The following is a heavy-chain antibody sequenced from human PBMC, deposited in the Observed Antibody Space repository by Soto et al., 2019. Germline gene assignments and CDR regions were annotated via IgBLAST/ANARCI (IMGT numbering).Heavy chain of an antibody. D-gene: IGHD3-10*01. CDR2: FSSSGST. CDR3: ARGGGSPYHNHEFDF. V-gene: IGHV4-59*01. J-gene: IGHJ4*02. CDR1: GASINFYY. Sequence: QVQLQESGPGLVKPSETLSLTCAVSGASINFYYWNWIRQPPGRGLEWVVSFSSSGSTNYTPSLESRVTISLDTSKNQFSPPLNSVTAADTAVYYCARGGGSPYHNHEFDFWGQGTLVTVSS.